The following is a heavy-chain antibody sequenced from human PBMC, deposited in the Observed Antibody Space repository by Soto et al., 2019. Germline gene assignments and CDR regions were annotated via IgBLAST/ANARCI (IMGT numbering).Heavy chain of an antibody. CDR1: GYTFTSYA. V-gene: IGHV1-3*01. D-gene: IGHD6-19*01. CDR3: ARVRGSSGETEKYNWFDL. CDR2: INAGNGNT. J-gene: IGHJ5*02. Sequence: QVQLVQSGAEVKKPGASVKVSCKASGYTFTSYAMHWVRQAPGQRLEWMGWINAGNGNTKYLQKFQGRVTITRDTSASTAYMELSSLRSEDTAVYYCARVRGSSGETEKYNWFDLWGQGTLVTVSS.